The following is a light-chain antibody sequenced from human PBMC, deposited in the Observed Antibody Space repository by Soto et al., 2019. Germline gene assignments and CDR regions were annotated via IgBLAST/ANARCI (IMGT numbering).Light chain of an antibody. V-gene: IGKV1-5*01. J-gene: IGKJ3*01. CDR1: QSISSW. CDR2: DAS. Sequence: DIQMTEAPSTLSASVGDSVTITCRASQSISSWLAWYQQKPGKAPKLLIYDASSLESGAPSRFSGSGSGTEFTLTISSLQPDDFATYYCQQYNSYLFTFGPGTKVDIK. CDR3: QQYNSYLFT.